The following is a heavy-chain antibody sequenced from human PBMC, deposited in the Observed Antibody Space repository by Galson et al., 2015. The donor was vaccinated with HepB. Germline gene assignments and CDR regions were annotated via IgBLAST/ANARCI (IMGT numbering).Heavy chain of an antibody. Sequence: SLRLSCAASGFIFSSYAMSWVRQAPGKGLEWVSAISGSGGRTYYADSVKGRFSISRDNTKNTLYLQMNSLRAEDTAVCYCAGVVPAAGDYWGQGTLVTVSS. V-gene: IGHV3-23*01. CDR2: ISGSGGRT. J-gene: IGHJ4*02. CDR1: GFIFSSYA. D-gene: IGHD2-2*01. CDR3: AGVVPAAGDY.